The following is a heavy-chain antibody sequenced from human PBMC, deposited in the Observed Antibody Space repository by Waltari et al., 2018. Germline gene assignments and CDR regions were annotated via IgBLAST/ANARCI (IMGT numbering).Heavy chain of an antibody. CDR2: ISYDGSKK. CDR3: AGRLLYDDNSGCSDYYYYMDV. CDR1: GFTFSSYA. D-gene: IGHD1-26*01. J-gene: IGHJ6*03. Sequence: QVQLVESGGGVVQPGRSLRLSCAASGFTFSSYAMHWVRQAPGKGLEWVAVISYDGSKKYSADSVGGLFTTTRDNYKTMLQLKMNSLGAENAVVYYGAGRLLYDDNSGCSDYYYYMDVWGKGTTVTVSS. V-gene: IGHV3-30-3*01.